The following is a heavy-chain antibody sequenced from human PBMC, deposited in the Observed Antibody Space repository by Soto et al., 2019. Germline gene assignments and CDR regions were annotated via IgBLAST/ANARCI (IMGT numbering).Heavy chain of an antibody. V-gene: IGHV1-69*13. CDR3: ARGRGTAAAGTYYYYYGMDV. CDR1: GGTFSSYA. D-gene: IGHD6-13*01. CDR2: IIPIFGTA. Sequence: SVKVSCKASGGTFSSYAISWVRQAPGQGLEWMGGIIPIFGTANYAQKFQGGVTITADESTSTAYMELSSLRSEDTAVYYCARGRGTAAAGTYYYYYGMDVWGQGTTVTVSS. J-gene: IGHJ6*02.